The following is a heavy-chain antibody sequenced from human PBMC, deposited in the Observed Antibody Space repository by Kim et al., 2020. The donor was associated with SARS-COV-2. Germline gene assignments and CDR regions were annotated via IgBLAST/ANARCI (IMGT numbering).Heavy chain of an antibody. V-gene: IGHV4-59*08. D-gene: IGHD3-10*01. CDR3: ARLPLLWFGDDAFDI. J-gene: IGHJ3*02. CDR2: IYYSGST. CDR1: GGSITSYY. Sequence: SETLSLTCTVSGGSITSYYWSWIRQPPGKGLEWIGYIYYSGSTNYNPSLKSRVTISVDTSKNQFSLKLTSVTAADTAVYYCARLPLLWFGDDAFDIWGQGTMVTVSS.